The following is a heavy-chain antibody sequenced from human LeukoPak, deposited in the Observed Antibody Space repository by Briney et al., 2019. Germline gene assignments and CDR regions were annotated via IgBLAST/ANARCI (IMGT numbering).Heavy chain of an antibody. CDR2: INPNSGGT. Sequence: ASVKVSCKASGYTFTGYYMHWVRQAPGQGLEWMGWINPNSGGTNYAQKFQGRVTMTRDTSISTAYMELSRLRSDDTAVYYCASGDCSSTSCYRNYYYYYGMDVWGQGTTVTVPS. CDR1: GYTFTGYY. CDR3: ASGDCSSTSCYRNYYYYYGMDV. D-gene: IGHD2-2*01. J-gene: IGHJ6*02. V-gene: IGHV1-2*02.